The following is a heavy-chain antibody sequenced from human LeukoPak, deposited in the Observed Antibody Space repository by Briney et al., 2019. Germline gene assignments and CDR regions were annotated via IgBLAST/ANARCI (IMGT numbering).Heavy chain of an antibody. D-gene: IGHD2-15*01. J-gene: IGHJ4*02. Sequence: PSGTLSLTCAVYGESFSGDYWGWIRQPPGKGLEWIGDINHSGSTNYNPSLKSRVTISVDTSKNQFSLNLNSVTAADTAVYYCARGGGRDFDYWGQGTLVTVSS. CDR3: ARGGGRDFDY. CDR2: INHSGST. CDR1: GESFSGDY. V-gene: IGHV4-34*01.